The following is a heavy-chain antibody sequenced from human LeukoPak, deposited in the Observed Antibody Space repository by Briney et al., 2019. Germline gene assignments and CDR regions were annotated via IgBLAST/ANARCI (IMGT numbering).Heavy chain of an antibody. CDR2: IRYDGSNK. J-gene: IGHJ4*02. CDR1: GFTFSSYG. Sequence: GGSLRLSCAASGFTFSSYGMHWVRQAPGKGLEWVAFIRYDGSNKYYADSVKGRFTISRDNSKNTLYLQMNSLRAEDTAVYYCATCTSCYTYFDYWGQGTLVTVSS. D-gene: IGHD2-2*02. CDR3: ATCTSCYTYFDY. V-gene: IGHV3-30*02.